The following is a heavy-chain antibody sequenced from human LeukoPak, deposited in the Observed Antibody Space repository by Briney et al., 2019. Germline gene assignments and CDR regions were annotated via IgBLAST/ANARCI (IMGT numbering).Heavy chain of an antibody. CDR1: GFTFNSYE. CDR2: IWYDGSSK. J-gene: IGHJ4*02. V-gene: IGHV3-33*08. Sequence: PGGSLRLSCAASGFTFNSYEMSWVRQAPGKGLEWVALIWYDGSSKHYADSVRGRFTISRDNSKNTLYLQMNSLRAEDTAVYYCARDFELSHWGQGTLVTVSS. CDR3: ARDFELSH. D-gene: IGHD3-16*02.